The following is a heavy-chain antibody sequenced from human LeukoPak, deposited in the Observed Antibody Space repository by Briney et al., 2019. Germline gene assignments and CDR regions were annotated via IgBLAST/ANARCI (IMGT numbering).Heavy chain of an antibody. D-gene: IGHD4-17*01. V-gene: IGHV4-39*07. CDR3: ARTYGDYGGAWFDP. J-gene: IGHJ5*02. CDR2: IYYSGST. Sequence: GSLRLSCAASGFTFSSYWMSWIRQPPGMGLQWIGSIYYSGSTYYNPSLKSRVTISVDMSKNQFSLKLSSVTAADTAVYYCARTYGDYGGAWFDPWGQGTLVTVSS. CDR1: GFTFSSYW.